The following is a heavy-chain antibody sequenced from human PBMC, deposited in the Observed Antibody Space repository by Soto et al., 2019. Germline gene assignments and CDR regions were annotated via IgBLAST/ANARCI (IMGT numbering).Heavy chain of an antibody. CDR3: ATYGSGTYKPTTFDY. CDR1: GGSISSGGYY. D-gene: IGHD3-10*01. J-gene: IGHJ4*02. V-gene: IGHV4-31*03. Sequence: QVQLQESGPGLVKPSQTLSLTCTVSGGSISSGGYYWSWIRQHPGKGLEWIGYIYYSGSTYYNPSLKSRVNTAVDTDKNPFPLKVSSVTAAETAVYYCATYGSGTYKPTTFDYWGQGTLVTVSS. CDR2: IYYSGST.